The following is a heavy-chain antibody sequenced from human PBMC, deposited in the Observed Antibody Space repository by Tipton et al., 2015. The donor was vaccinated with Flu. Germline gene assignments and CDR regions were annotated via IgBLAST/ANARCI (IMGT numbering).Heavy chain of an antibody. Sequence: GSLRLSCTVSGGSISSSSYYWGWIRQPPGKGLEWIGSIYYSGSTYYNPSLKSRVTISVDTSKNQFSLKLSSVTAADTAVYYCASHLWDFWSGYTASGGAFDIWGQGTMVTVSS. CDR2: IYYSGST. CDR3: ASHLWDFWSGYTASGGAFDI. V-gene: IGHV4-39*07. CDR1: GGSISSSSYY. J-gene: IGHJ3*02. D-gene: IGHD3-3*01.